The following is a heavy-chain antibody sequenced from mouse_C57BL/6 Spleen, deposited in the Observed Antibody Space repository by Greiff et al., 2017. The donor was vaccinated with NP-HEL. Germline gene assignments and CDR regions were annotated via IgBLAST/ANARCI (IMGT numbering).Heavy chain of an antibody. Sequence: VQLQQSGAELVRPGTSVKVSCKASGYAFTNYLIEWVKQRPGQGLEWIGVINPGSGGTNYNEKFKGKATLTADKSSSTAYMQLSSLTSEDSAVYFCARRMGSSGPWFAYWGQGTLVTVSA. D-gene: IGHD3-2*02. V-gene: IGHV1-54*01. CDR1: GYAFTNYL. CDR2: INPGSGGT. CDR3: ARRMGSSGPWFAY. J-gene: IGHJ3*01.